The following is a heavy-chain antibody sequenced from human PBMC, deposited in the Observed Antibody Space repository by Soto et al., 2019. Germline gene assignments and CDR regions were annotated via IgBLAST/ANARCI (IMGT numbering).Heavy chain of an antibody. CDR1: GYTFTGYY. Sequence: ASVKVSCKASGYTFTGYYMHWVRQAPGQGLEWMGWINPNSGGTNYAQKFQGWVTMTRDTSISTAYMELSRLRSDDTAVYYCARGDSTSPPRLGYWGQGTLVTVSS. V-gene: IGHV1-2*04. CDR2: INPNSGGT. D-gene: IGHD2-2*01. J-gene: IGHJ4*02. CDR3: ARGDSTSPPRLGY.